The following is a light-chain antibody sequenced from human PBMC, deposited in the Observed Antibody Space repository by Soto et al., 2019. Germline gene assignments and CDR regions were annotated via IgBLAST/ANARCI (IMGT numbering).Light chain of an antibody. CDR1: QSISSW. CDR3: QQYNYYSLWT. CDR2: DAS. V-gene: IGKV1-5*01. Sequence: DIQMTQSPSTLSASVGDIVTITCRASQSISSWLAWYQQKPGKAPKLLIYDASSLESGVPSRFSGSGSGTEFTLTISSLQPDDFATYYCQQYNYYSLWTFGQGTKVDIK. J-gene: IGKJ1*01.